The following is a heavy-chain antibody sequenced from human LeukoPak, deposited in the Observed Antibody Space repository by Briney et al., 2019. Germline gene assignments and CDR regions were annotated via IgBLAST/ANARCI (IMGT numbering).Heavy chain of an antibody. CDR1: GFTVSSNY. CDR3: ARLGCSGGSCYSGEDYFDY. D-gene: IGHD2-15*01. J-gene: IGHJ4*02. V-gene: IGHV3-53*01. CDR2: IYSGGST. Sequence: GGSLRLSCAASGFTVSSNYMSWVRQAPGKGLEWVSVIYSGGSTYYADAVKGRFTISRDNSKNTLYLQMNSLRAEDTAVYYCARLGCSGGSCYSGEDYFDYWGQGTLVTVSS.